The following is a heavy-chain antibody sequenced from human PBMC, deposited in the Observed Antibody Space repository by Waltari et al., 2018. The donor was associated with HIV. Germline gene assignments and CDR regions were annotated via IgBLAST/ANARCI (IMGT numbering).Heavy chain of an antibody. CDR1: GFTFRRYA. J-gene: IGHJ5*02. V-gene: IGHV3-23*01. D-gene: IGHD6-13*01. Sequence: EVPLLESGGGLVQPGGSLRLSCAASGFTFRRYAISWVRQAPGKGLEWVSAISGSGGSTYYADSVKGRFTISRDNSKNTLYLQMNSLRAEDTAVYYCAKGGGAAALNWFDPWGQGTLVTVSS. CDR2: ISGSGGST. CDR3: AKGGGAAALNWFDP.